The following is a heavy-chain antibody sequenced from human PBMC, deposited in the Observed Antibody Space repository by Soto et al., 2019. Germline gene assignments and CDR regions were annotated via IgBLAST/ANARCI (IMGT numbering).Heavy chain of an antibody. CDR1: GVSISSGSYY. J-gene: IGHJ4*02. CDR2: IYYSGST. Sequence: QVQLQESGPGLVKPSQTLSLTCTVSGVSISSGSYYWSWIRQHPGKGLEWIGYIYYSGSTYYNPSLKSRVIIAVDTSKNQFSLKLSSVTAADTAVYYCARDARDILTGYSYFDYWGQGTLVTVSS. CDR3: ARDARDILTGYSYFDY. V-gene: IGHV4-31*03. D-gene: IGHD3-9*01.